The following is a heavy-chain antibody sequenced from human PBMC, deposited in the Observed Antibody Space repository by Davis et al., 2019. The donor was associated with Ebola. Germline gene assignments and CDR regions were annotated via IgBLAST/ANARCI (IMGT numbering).Heavy chain of an antibody. V-gene: IGHV4-59*01. D-gene: IGHD3-3*01. CDR3: ARVKSDFWSGYSDWFDP. Sequence: SETPSLTCTVSGGSISSYYWSWIRQPPGKGLEWIGYIYYSGSTNYNPSLKSRVTISVDTSKNQFSLKLSSVTAADTAVYYCARVKSDFWSGYSDWFDPWGQGTLVTVSS. CDR1: GGSISSYY. J-gene: IGHJ5*02. CDR2: IYYSGST.